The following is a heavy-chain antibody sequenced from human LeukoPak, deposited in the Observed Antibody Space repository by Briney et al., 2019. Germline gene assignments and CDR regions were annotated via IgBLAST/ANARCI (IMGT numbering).Heavy chain of an antibody. V-gene: IGHV4-39*07. J-gene: IGHJ4*02. CDR2: IYYSGST. D-gene: IGHD3-22*01. Sequence: SETLSLTCTVSGGSIRSTSYYWGWIRQPPGKGLEWIGSIYYSGSTNYNPSLKSRVTISVDTSKNQFSLKLSSVTAADTAVYYCASSRSIVVFDYWGQGTLVTVSS. CDR1: GGSIRSTSYY. CDR3: ASSRSIVVFDY.